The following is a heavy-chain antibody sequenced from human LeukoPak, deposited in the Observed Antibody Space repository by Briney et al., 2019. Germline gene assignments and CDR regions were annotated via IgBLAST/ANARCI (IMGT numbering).Heavy chain of an antibody. CDR3: ARGQMAGY. Sequence: GGSLRLSCAASGFPFSSYWMSWVRQAPGKGLEWVANIKPDGSEKSYVDSVKGRLTISRDNAKNSLYLQMNSLRAEDTAVYYCARGQMAGYWGQGTLVTVSS. CDR1: GFPFSSYW. J-gene: IGHJ4*02. D-gene: IGHD5-24*01. CDR2: IKPDGSEK. V-gene: IGHV3-7*05.